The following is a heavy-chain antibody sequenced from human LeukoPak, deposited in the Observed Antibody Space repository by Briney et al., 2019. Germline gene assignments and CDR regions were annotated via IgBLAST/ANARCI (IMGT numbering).Heavy chain of an antibody. D-gene: IGHD5-12*01. V-gene: IGHV4-59*12. CDR1: GGTIRSYY. CDR3: ARERATTRGPDY. CDR2: IYHSGST. Sequence: SETLSLTCTVSGGTIRSYYWSWIRQPPGKGLEWIGYIYHSGSTSYNPSLKSRVTISVDTSKNQFSLKLSSVTAADTAVYYCARERATTRGPDYWGQGTLVTVSS. J-gene: IGHJ4*02.